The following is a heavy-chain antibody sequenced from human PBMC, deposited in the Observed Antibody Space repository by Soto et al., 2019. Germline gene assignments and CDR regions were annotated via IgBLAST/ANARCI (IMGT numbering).Heavy chain of an antibody. CDR1: GFTFSSYW. D-gene: IGHD2-21*01. J-gene: IGHJ4*02. V-gene: IGHV3-74*01. Sequence: GGSLRLSCAASGFTFSSYWMHWVRQAPGKGLVWVSHINRDGSSAVYADIVKGRFTMSRDNAKNTLYLQMNSLRAEDTAVYYCARDPESSIPTDYWGQGTLVTVSS. CDR2: INRDGSSA. CDR3: ARDPESSIPTDY.